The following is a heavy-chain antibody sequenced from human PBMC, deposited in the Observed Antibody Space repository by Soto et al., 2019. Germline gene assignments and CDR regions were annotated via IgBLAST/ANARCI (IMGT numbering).Heavy chain of an antibody. Sequence: VKVSCTTSGYSFTAHGISWVRQAPGQGLEWMGWISCYNGKTKYAQKVQGRVTMTTDTSTSTAYMEVRSLRSDDTAIYYCARDAPPPELRFLEWHNYDYNGMDVWGQGTTVTVSS. CDR2: ISCYNGKT. V-gene: IGHV1-18*01. CDR3: ARDAPPPELRFLEWHNYDYNGMDV. D-gene: IGHD3-3*01. CDR1: GYSFTAHG. J-gene: IGHJ6*02.